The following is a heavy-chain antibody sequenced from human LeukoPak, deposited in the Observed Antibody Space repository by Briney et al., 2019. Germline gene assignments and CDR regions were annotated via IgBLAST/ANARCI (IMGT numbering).Heavy chain of an antibody. CDR3: ARADYDILTGYYSGFDY. Sequence: GSLRLSCAASGFTVSSNYMSWVRQAPGKGLEWVSVIYSGGSTYYADSVKGRFTISRHNSKNTLYLQMNSLRAEDTAVYYCARADYDILTGYYSGFDYWGQGTLVTVSS. V-gene: IGHV3-53*04. CDR1: GFTVSSNY. D-gene: IGHD3-9*01. J-gene: IGHJ4*02. CDR2: IYSGGST.